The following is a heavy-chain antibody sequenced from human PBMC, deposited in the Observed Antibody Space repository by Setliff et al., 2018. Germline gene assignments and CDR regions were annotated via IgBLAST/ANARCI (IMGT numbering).Heavy chain of an antibody. V-gene: IGHV1-8*02. CDR1: GYTFTSYD. CDR2: MNPNSGNT. J-gene: IGHJ6*03. Sequence: GASVKVSCKASGYTFTSYDINWVRQATGQGLEWMGWMNPNSGNTGYAQKFQGRVTMTRNTSISTAYMELSSLRSEDTAVYYCARGPSPYYDFWSGYYFHYYYMDVWGKGTTVTVSS. CDR3: ARGPSPYYDFWSGYYFHYYYMDV. D-gene: IGHD3-3*01.